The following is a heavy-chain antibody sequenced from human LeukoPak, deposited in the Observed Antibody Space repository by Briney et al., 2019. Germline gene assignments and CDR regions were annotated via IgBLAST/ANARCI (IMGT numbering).Heavy chain of an antibody. CDR3: ARDWSEYSIFDY. D-gene: IGHD6-6*01. V-gene: IGHV4-61*02. J-gene: IGHJ4*02. Sequence: PSETLSLTCTVSGGSISSGSYYWSWIRQPAGKGLEWIGRIYTSGSTNYNPSLKSRVTISVDTSKNQFSLKLSSVTAADTTVYYCARDWSEYSIFDYWGQGTLVTVSS. CDR1: GGSISSGSYY. CDR2: IYTSGST.